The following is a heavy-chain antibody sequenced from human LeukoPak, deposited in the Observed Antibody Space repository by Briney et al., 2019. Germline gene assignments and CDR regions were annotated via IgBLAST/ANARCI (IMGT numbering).Heavy chain of an antibody. CDR1: GFTFSGFS. D-gene: IGHD3-10*01. V-gene: IGHV3-7*01. J-gene: IGHJ4*02. CDR3: ARAGSHWHYVY. Sequence: GGSLRPSCAASGFTFSGFSMSWVRQSPTKGLEWVANIKQDGSERYYVDSVKGRFTISRDNAKNSLSLQMNNLRVEDTAVYYCARAGSHWHYVYWGQGTVVTVSS. CDR2: IKQDGSER.